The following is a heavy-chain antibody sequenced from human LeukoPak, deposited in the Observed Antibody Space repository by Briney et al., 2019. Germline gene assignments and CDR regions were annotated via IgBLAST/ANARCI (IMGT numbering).Heavy chain of an antibody. CDR2: VSGSGGNT. CDR1: GFTFSNYA. V-gene: IGHV3-23*01. Sequence: GGSLRLSCAASGFTFSNYAMTWVRQAPGKGLEWVSTVSGSGGNTYYADSVKGRFSISRDSSKNTLFLQMISLRAEDTAVYYCAKTVDFWSGNYVRYFDYRSQGTLVTVSS. D-gene: IGHD3-3*01. CDR3: AKTVDFWSGNYVRYFDY. J-gene: IGHJ4*02.